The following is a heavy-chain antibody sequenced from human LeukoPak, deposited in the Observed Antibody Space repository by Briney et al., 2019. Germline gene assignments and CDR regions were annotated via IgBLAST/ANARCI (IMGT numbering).Heavy chain of an antibody. J-gene: IGHJ4*02. CDR2: INPNSGGT. V-gene: IGHV1-2*02. Sequence: ASVKVSCKASGYTFTGYYMHWVRQAPGQGLEWMGWINPNSGGTNYAQKFQGRVTMTRDTSINTAYMELSRLRSDDTAVYYCARGPMPDYYDSSGYPYYFDYWGQGTLVTVSS. CDR1: GYTFTGYY. CDR3: ARGPMPDYYDSSGYPYYFDY. D-gene: IGHD3-22*01.